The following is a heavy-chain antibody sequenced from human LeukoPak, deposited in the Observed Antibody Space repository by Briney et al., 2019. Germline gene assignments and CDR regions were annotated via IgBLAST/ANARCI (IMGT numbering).Heavy chain of an antibody. D-gene: IGHD3-3*01. CDR1: GGSISSGSYY. Sequence: PSETLSLTCTVSGGSISSGSYYWSWIRQPAGKGLEWIGRIYTSGSTNYNPSLKSRVTISVDTSKNQFSLKLSSVTAADTAVYYCAREDFWKRLDPRGQGTLVTVSS. CDR2: IYTSGST. J-gene: IGHJ5*02. V-gene: IGHV4-61*02. CDR3: AREDFWKRLDP.